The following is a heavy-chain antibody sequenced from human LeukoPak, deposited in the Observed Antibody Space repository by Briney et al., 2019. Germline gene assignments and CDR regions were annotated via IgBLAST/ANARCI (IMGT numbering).Heavy chain of an antibody. J-gene: IGHJ6*03. CDR3: ARGEVVTASLPDYFYYYMDV. CDR1: GFTVSSNY. CDR2: IYSGGST. D-gene: IGHD2-21*02. V-gene: IGHV3-53*01. Sequence: AGGSLRLSCAASGFTVSSNYMSWVRQAPGKGLEWVSVIYSGGSTYYADSVKGRFTISRDNAKNSLFLQMNSLRAEDTAVYYCARGEVVTASLPDYFYYYMDVWGKGTTVTISS.